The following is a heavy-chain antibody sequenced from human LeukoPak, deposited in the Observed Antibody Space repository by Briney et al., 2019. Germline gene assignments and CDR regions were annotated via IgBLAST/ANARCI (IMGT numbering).Heavy chain of an antibody. V-gene: IGHV1-69*04. CDR2: IIPILGIA. Sequence: GSSVKVSCKASGGTFSSYTISWVRQAPGQGLEWMGRIIPILGIANYAQKFQGRVTITADKSTSTAYMELSSLRSEDTAVYYCARDSGTPYDYDAFDIWGQGTMVTVSS. D-gene: IGHD5-12*01. J-gene: IGHJ3*02. CDR3: ARDSGTPYDYDAFDI. CDR1: GGTFSSYT.